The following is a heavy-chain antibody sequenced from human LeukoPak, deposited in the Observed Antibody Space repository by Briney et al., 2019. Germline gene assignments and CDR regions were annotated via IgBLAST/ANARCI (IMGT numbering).Heavy chain of an antibody. CDR1: GYIFSSYG. CDR2: ISAYNGNT. V-gene: IGHV1-18*01. D-gene: IGHD7-27*01. Sequence: ASVKVSCKASGYIFSSYGISWVRQAPGQGLEWMGWISAYNGNTNYAQKLQGRVTMTTDTSTSTAYMELRSLRSDDTAVYYCARDEWNRPLGYFDYWGQGTLVTVSS. J-gene: IGHJ4*02. CDR3: ARDEWNRPLGYFDY.